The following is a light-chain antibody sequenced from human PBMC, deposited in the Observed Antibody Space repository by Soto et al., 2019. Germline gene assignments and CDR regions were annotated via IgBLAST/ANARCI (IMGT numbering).Light chain of an antibody. CDR1: QTVSGSY. CDR2: DAS. V-gene: IGKV3-20*01. Sequence: VSTQSAGTLSLYPGERATLSCRASQTVSGSYLAWFQQKPGQAPRLLIYDASTRAAGVPDRFSGSGSGTDFSLTINRLEPEDCAVYYCQHYGSSPWTFGQGTKVDIK. CDR3: QHYGSSPWT. J-gene: IGKJ1*01.